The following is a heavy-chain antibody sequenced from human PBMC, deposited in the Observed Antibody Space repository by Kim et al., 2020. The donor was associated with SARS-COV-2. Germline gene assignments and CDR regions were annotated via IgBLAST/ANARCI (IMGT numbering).Heavy chain of an antibody. Sequence: GGSLRLSCAASGFTLSSYWMNWVRQAPGKGLEWVANIKRAGTAKYYVDSVRGRFTVSRDNAKNSLYLQMNNLRAEDTAMYYCAREVRSFDYWGQGALVTVSS. J-gene: IGHJ4*02. CDR1: GFTLSSYW. CDR2: IKRAGTAK. V-gene: IGHV3-7*03. CDR3: AREVRSFDY.